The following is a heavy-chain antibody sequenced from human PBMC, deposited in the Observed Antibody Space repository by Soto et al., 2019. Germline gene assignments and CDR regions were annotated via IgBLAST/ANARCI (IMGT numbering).Heavy chain of an antibody. J-gene: IGHJ5*02. CDR2: IYTSGRT. Sequence: AETLIPTYPVSRGSISSYYWRWIRQPAWKVLDWIGRIYTSGRTNNNPSLKSRVTMSVDTSKNQFSLKLSSVTAADTAVYYWSRVKGYSGYDPNWFDPWGQGTLVTVSS. CDR1: RGSISSYY. D-gene: IGHD5-12*01. V-gene: IGHV4-4*07. CDR3: SRVKGYSGYDPNWFDP.